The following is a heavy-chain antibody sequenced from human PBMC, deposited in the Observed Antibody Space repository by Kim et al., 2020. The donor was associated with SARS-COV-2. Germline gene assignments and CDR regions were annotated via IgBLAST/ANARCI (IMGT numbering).Heavy chain of an antibody. CDR1: GGTFSSYA. D-gene: IGHD2-2*01. CDR2: IIPIIGIA. CDR3: ARAEYLRHCSSTSCNPSVGGRSFDP. V-gene: IGHV1-69*04. J-gene: IGHJ5*02. Sequence: SVKVSCKAPGGTFSSYAISWVRQAPGQGLEWMGRIIPIIGIANYAQKFQGRVTITADKSTSTAYMELSSLRSEDTAVYYCARAEYLRHCSSTSCNPSVGGRSFDPWGQGTLVTVSS.